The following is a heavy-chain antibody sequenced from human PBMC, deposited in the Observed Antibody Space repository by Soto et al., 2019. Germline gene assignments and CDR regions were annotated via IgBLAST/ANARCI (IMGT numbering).Heavy chain of an antibody. CDR1: GFTFSSYS. Sequence: EVQLVKSGGGLVQPGGSLRLSCAASGFTFSSYSMNWVRQALGKGLEWVSYISSSSSIIYYADSVKGRFTISRDNAKNSLYLQMNSLRDEDTAVYYCARDRRPAAGTIGFDYWGQGTLVTVSS. CDR3: ARDRRPAAGTIGFDY. CDR2: ISSSSSII. V-gene: IGHV3-48*02. D-gene: IGHD6-13*01. J-gene: IGHJ4*02.